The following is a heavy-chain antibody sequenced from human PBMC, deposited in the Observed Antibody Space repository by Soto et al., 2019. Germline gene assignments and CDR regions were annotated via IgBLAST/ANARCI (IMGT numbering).Heavy chain of an antibody. CDR3: AHRATMTIFGLIIDNGIWFDP. Sequence: QINLIESGPTLVKPTQTLTLTCTFSGFSLSTSGAAVGWVRQPPGRALEWLALIYWDGCKRYNASLGNRLTITKDTSMNQVVLTLTNVDPADTATYYCAHRATMTIFGLIIDNGIWFDPWGQGTRVIVSS. V-gene: IGHV2-5*02. CDR1: GFSLSTSGAA. D-gene: IGHD3-3*01. CDR2: IYWDGCK. J-gene: IGHJ5*02.